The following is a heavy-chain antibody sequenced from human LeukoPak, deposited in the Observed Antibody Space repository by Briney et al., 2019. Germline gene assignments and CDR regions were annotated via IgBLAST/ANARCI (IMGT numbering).Heavy chain of an antibody. J-gene: IGHJ3*01. Sequence: SETLSLTCTVSGGSITSFYWSWIRQPPGKGLEWLGYIYYSGSTNYNPSLKSRVTISVDTSKNQFSLNLSSVTAADTAVYYCARRGRAQGPLSLWGQGTMVTVSS. CDR3: ARRGRAQGPLSL. CDR1: GGSITSFY. CDR2: IYYSGST. D-gene: IGHD2-15*01. V-gene: IGHV4-59*01.